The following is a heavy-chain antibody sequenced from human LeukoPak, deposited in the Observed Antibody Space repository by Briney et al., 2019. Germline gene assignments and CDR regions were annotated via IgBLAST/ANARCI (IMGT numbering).Heavy chain of an antibody. CDR2: IYYSGST. CDR1: GGSISSGDYY. Sequence: PSQTLSLTCTVSGGSISSGDYYWSWIRQPPGKGLEWIGYIYYSGSTNYNPSLKSRVTISVDTSKNQFSLKLSSVTAADTAVYYCARPSGSYQRQYYFDYWGQGTLVTVSS. V-gene: IGHV4-30-4*01. J-gene: IGHJ4*02. CDR3: ARPSGSYQRQYYFDY. D-gene: IGHD1-26*01.